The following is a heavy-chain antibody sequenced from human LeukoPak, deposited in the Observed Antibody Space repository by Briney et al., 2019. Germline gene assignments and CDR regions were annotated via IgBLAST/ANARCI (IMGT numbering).Heavy chain of an antibody. CDR2: INGDGSSA. CDR1: GFTFSSYW. Sequence: GGSLRLSCAASGFTFSSYWMHWVRQVPGKGLVWVSRINGDGSSATYADSVKGRFTISRDNAKNTLYLQMNSLRAEDTAVYYCARYGMNYFDYWGQGTLVTVSS. D-gene: IGHD3-10*01. J-gene: IGHJ4*02. V-gene: IGHV3-74*01. CDR3: ARYGMNYFDY.